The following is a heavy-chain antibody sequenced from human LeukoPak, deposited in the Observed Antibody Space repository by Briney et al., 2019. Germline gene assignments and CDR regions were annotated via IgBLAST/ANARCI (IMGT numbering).Heavy chain of an antibody. CDR3: ARQLGATSPTWFDP. D-gene: IGHD1-26*01. CDR1: GYSFTSYW. J-gene: IGHJ5*02. V-gene: IGHV5-51*01. Sequence: GESLKISCEGSGYSFTSYWIAWVRQMPGKGLEWMGVIYPGDSDTRYSPSFQGQVTISADKSISTAYLQWSSLKAPDTAMYYCARQLGATSPTWFDPWGQGTLVTVSS. CDR2: IYPGDSDT.